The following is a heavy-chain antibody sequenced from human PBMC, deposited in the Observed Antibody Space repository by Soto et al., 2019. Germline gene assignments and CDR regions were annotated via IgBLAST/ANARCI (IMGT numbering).Heavy chain of an antibody. CDR1: GGSFSGYY. V-gene: IGHV4-34*01. CDR2: INHSGST. Sequence: SETLSLTCAVYGGSFSGYYWSWIRQPPGKGLEWIGEINHSGSTNYNPSLKSRVTISVDTSKNQFSLKLSSVTAADTAVYYCARLQQLALYPWGQGTQVTVSS. D-gene: IGHD6-13*01. CDR3: ARLQQLALYP. J-gene: IGHJ5*02.